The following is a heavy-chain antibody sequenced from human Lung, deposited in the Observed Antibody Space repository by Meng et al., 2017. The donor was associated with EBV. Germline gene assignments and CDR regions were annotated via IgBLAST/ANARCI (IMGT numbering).Heavy chain of an antibody. Sequence: QLQLGQRGGEVKKPGSSGKVSCKASGGTFSNYASSWVRQAPGQGLELMGGIIPILGIANYAQKFQVRVTITADKSTSTAYMELSSLRSADTAVYYCATGVADFEYWGQGTLVTVSS. CDR2: IIPILGIA. CDR3: ATGVADFEY. D-gene: IGHD6-19*01. V-gene: IGHV1-69*10. CDR1: GGTFSNYA. J-gene: IGHJ4*02.